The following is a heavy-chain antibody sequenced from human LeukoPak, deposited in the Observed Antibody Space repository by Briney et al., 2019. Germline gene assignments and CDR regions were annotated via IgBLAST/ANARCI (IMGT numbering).Heavy chain of an antibody. Sequence: GGSLRLSCVASGFTVSSAWMSWVRQAPGKGLEWVGRIKSKTEGGTTEYAAPVKGRFTISRDDSKNTLYQRMNSLKTEDTALYYCTTNTAFDYWGQGTLVTVSS. CDR2: IKSKTEGGTT. J-gene: IGHJ4*02. CDR1: GFTVSSAW. V-gene: IGHV3-15*01. CDR3: TTNTAFDY. D-gene: IGHD5-18*01.